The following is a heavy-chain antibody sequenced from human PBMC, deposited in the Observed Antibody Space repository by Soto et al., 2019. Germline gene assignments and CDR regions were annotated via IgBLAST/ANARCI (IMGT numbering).Heavy chain of an antibody. J-gene: IGHJ3*02. CDR3: ARERTYQMSGDDTLDI. D-gene: IGHD2-21*01. CDR1: GGSLSNYN. CDR2: IYSNGKA. Sequence: SENLSLTCTVSGGSLSNYNWKWVRRSARKGLGWIGRIYSNGKAYYNPSLKSRVTMSLDTLNNQVSLRLSSVTAADTAKYYCARERTYQMSGDDTLDIWGLGTMVT. V-gene: IGHV4-4*07.